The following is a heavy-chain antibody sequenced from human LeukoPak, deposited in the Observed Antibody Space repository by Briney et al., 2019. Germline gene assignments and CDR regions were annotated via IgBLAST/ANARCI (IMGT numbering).Heavy chain of an antibody. CDR3: ARQIGSSSVAFDI. V-gene: IGHV4-59*08. Sequence: PSETLSLTCTVSGGSINSYYWSWIRQPPGKGLEWIGNIYYSGSTSYNPSLESRLTISVDRSKNQFSLKLSSVTAADTAVYYCARQIGSSSVAFDIWGQGTLVTVSS. CDR2: IYYSGST. CDR1: GGSINSYY. J-gene: IGHJ3*02. D-gene: IGHD6-6*01.